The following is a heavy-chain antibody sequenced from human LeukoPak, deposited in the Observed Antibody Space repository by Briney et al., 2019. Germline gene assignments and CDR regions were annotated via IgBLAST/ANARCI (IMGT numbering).Heavy chain of an antibody. Sequence: SGGSLRLSCAASGFTFRSYGMHWVRQAPGKGLEWVAVIWYDGSNKYYADSVKGRFTISRDNSKNTLYLQMNSLRAEDTAVYYCAKDCYYDSSGYYGNWGQGTLVTVSS. CDR3: AKDCYYDSSGYYGN. CDR1: GFTFRSYG. CDR2: IWYDGSNK. D-gene: IGHD3-22*01. V-gene: IGHV3-33*06. J-gene: IGHJ4*02.